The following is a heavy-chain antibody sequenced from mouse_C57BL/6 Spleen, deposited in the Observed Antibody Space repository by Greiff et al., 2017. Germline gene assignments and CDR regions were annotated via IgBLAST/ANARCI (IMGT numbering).Heavy chain of an antibody. V-gene: IGHV1-39*01. Sequence: VHVKQSGPELVKPGASVKISCKASGYSFTDYNMNWVKQSNGKSLEWIGVINPNYGTTSYNQKFKGKATLTVDQSSSTAYMQLNSLTSEDSAVYYCASTAQATGAMDYWGQGTSVTVSS. J-gene: IGHJ4*01. CDR2: INPNYGTT. CDR1: GYSFTDYN. CDR3: ASTAQATGAMDY. D-gene: IGHD3-2*02.